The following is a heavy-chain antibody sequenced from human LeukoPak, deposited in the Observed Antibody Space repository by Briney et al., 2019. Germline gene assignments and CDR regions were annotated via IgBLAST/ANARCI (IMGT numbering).Heavy chain of an antibody. Sequence: PSETLSLTCTVSGASISTYYWSWIRQPPGKGLEWIGYIYYSGSTNYNPSLKSRVTISVDTSKNQFSLKLSSVTAADTAVYYCARGKEAYCGGDCYSGNWFDPWGQGTLVTVSS. CDR2: IYYSGST. D-gene: IGHD2-21*02. CDR1: GASISTYY. J-gene: IGHJ5*02. V-gene: IGHV4-59*01. CDR3: ARGKEAYCGGDCYSGNWFDP.